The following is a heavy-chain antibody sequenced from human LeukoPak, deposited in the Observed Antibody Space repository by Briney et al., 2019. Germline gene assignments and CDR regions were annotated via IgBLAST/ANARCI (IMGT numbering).Heavy chain of an antibody. V-gene: IGHV3-7*04. J-gene: IGHJ4*02. CDR3: ARDTRGYASFDY. CDR2: IEQDGSEK. Sequence: GGSLRLSCVASGFSFSRYWMSWVRQAPGKGLECVANIEQDGSEKDYVDSVKGRFTISRDNAKNSLYLQMHSLRAEDTAVYYCARDTRGYASFDYWGQGTLVTVSS. D-gene: IGHD2-2*01. CDR1: GFSFSRYW.